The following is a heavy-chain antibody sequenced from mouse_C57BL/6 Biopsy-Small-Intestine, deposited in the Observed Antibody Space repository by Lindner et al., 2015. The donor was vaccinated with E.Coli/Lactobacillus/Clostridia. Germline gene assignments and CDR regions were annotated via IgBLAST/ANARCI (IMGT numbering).Heavy chain of an antibody. V-gene: IGHV1-4*01. J-gene: IGHJ4*01. CDR2: INAGTGIT. Sequence: SVKVSCKASGYIITSNPMHWVRQAPGQRPEWMGWINAGTGITKYSQKFQGRVTFTSDTSARTAYLDLSSLTSEDTAVYYCAREGYCSGGTCYFFDYWGQGTLVTVSS. CDR3: AREGYCSGGTCYFFDY. D-gene: IGHD1-1*02. CDR1: GYIITSNP.